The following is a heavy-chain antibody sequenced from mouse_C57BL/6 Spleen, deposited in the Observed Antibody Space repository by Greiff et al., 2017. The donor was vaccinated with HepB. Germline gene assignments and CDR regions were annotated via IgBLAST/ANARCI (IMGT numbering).Heavy chain of an antibody. V-gene: IGHV5-17*01. CDR2: ISSGSSTI. D-gene: IGHD6-5*01. CDR1: GFTFSDYG. CDR3: ARLCDYAMDY. Sequence: VQLKESGGGLVKPGGSLKLSCAASGFTFSDYGMHWVRQAPEKGLEWVAYISSGSSTIYYADTVKGRFTISRDNAKNTLFLQMTSLRSEDTAMYYCARLCDYAMDYWGQGTSVTVSS. J-gene: IGHJ4*01.